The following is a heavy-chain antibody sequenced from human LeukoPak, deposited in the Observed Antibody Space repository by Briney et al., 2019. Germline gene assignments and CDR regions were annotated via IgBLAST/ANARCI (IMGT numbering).Heavy chain of an antibody. D-gene: IGHD6-19*01. CDR3: AKGAGQWLVPSEYFQY. Sequence: PGGSLRLSCAASGFTYSNYAMTWVRQAPGKGLEWVSSISSGGHCTYYAGSVKGRFTISRDNSKNTLYLQMNSLRAEDTAVYYCAKGAGQWLVPSEYFQYWGQGTLVTVSS. J-gene: IGHJ1*01. CDR1: GFTYSNYA. V-gene: IGHV3-23*01. CDR2: ISSGGHCT.